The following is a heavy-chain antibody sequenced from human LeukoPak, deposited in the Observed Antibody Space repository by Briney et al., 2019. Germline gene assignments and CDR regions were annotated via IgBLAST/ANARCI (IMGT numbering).Heavy chain of an antibody. CDR1: GITFRS. Sequence: GGSLRLSCAGSGITFRSMHWVRQAPGKGLEWVAFIRYDGSNKYYADSVKGRFTISRDNSKNTLYLQMNSLRAEDTAVYYCAKDWFYSGSGSYYGTFDYWGQGTLATVSS. V-gene: IGHV3-30*02. J-gene: IGHJ4*02. CDR2: IRYDGSNK. D-gene: IGHD3-10*01. CDR3: AKDWFYSGSGSYYGTFDY.